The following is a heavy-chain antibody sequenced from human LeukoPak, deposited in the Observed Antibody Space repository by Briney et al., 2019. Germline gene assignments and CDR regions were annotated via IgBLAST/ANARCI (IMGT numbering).Heavy chain of an antibody. CDR1: GFTFRGSA. J-gene: IGHJ4*02. Sequence: GGSLRLSCAASGFTFRGSARAWLRQASGNGLVWVARIRSKANSYATAYAASVKGRFTISRDDSKNTAYLQMNSLKTEDTAVYYCTRQEVWESYKYWGQGTLVTVSS. D-gene: IGHD5-24*01. V-gene: IGHV3-73*01. CDR2: IRSKANSYAT. CDR3: TRQEVWESYKY.